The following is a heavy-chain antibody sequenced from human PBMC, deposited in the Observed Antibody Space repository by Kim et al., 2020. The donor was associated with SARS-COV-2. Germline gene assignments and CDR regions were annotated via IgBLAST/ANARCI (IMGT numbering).Heavy chain of an antibody. CDR3: ARDRSSPPGYYFDY. V-gene: IGHV3-48*03. J-gene: IGHJ4*02. CDR2: ISSRSTTL. D-gene: IGHD6-6*01. CDR1: GFTFSSYE. Sequence: GGSLRLSCAASGFTFSSYEMNWVRQAPGKGLEWVSYISSRSTTLYYADSVKGRFTISRDNAKNSLYLQMNSLRAEDTAVYYCARDRSSPPGYYFDYWGQGTLVTVSS.